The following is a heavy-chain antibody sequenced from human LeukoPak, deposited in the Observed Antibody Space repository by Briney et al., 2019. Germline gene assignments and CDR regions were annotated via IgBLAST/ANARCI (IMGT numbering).Heavy chain of an antibody. CDR2: IHNDGST. CDR3: ARGFLQLTPYYFDY. Sequence: PGGSLRLSCAASGFDVSINYMNWIRQSPEKGLEWVSIIHNDGSTYYAHSVKGRFTASRDNSKNTVSLQMDSLRVDDTGVYYCARGFLQLTPYYFDYWGQGTLVTVSS. D-gene: IGHD5-18*01. CDR1: GFDVSINY. V-gene: IGHV3-66*01. J-gene: IGHJ4*02.